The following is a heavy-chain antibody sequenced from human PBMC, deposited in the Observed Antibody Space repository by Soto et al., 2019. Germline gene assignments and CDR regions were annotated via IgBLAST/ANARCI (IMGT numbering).Heavy chain of an antibody. Sequence: KTGGSLRLSSAASGFTFSNAWMSWVRQAPGKGLEWVGRIKSKTDGGTTDYAAPVKDRFTISRDDSKNTLYLQMNSLKTEDTAVYYCTTVKGNWNHAVSDYWGQGTLVTVSS. D-gene: IGHD1-1*01. J-gene: IGHJ4*02. CDR2: IKSKTDGGTT. V-gene: IGHV3-15*01. CDR3: TTVKGNWNHAVSDY. CDR1: GFTFSNAW.